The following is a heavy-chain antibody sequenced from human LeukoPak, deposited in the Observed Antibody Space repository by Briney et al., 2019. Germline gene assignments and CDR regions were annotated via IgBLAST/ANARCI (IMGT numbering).Heavy chain of an antibody. CDR1: GFTFSNYA. CDR2: ITGNGADT. D-gene: IGHD2-2*01. V-gene: IGHV3-23*01. J-gene: IGHJ6*02. Sequence: SGGSLRLSCAASGFTFSNYAMTWVRQAPGKGLECVSVITGNGADTAYADSVKGRFTISRDNSKNTLYLQMNSLRAEDTAVYYCAKGQVPAAANYYYYYGMDVWGQGTTVTVSS. CDR3: AKGQVPAAANYYYYYGMDV.